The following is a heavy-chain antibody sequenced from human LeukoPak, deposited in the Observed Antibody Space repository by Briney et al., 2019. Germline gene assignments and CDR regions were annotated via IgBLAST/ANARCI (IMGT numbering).Heavy chain of an antibody. CDR3: ARFPGYSYGPHFDY. CDR2: IFTSGST. CDR1: GGSITSGSSY. J-gene: IGHJ4*02. Sequence: PSQTRSLTCTLSGGSITSGSSYWGWIRQPAGKGLEWIGLIFTSGSTNYNPSLRTRVTISVDASKKQFSLKLSSVAAADTAVYYCARFPGYSYGPHFDYWGQGTLVTVSS. D-gene: IGHD5-18*01. V-gene: IGHV4-61*02.